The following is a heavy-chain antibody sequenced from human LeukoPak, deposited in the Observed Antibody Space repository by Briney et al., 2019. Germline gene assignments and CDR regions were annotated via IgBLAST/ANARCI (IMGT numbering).Heavy chain of an antibody. D-gene: IGHD3-10*01. V-gene: IGHV3-23*01. CDR2: ISNSAGST. CDR3: AKRASGSGTSLYYFDY. Sequence: PGGSLRLSCAASGFTFSNAWMSWVRQAPGKGLEWVSVISNSAGSTFYADSVKGRFTISRDNSKNTLYLQMNSLRAEDTAVYYCAKRASGSGTSLYYFDYWGQGTLVTVSS. CDR1: GFTFSNAW. J-gene: IGHJ4*02.